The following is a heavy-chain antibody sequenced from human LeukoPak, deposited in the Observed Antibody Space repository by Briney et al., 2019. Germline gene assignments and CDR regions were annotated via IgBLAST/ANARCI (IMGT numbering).Heavy chain of an antibody. CDR3: ASNQWPNWYFDL. CDR2: IYYSGST. D-gene: IGHD6-19*01. V-gene: IGHV4-39*07. Sequence: PSQTLSLTCTVSGGSISSGDYYWSWIRQPPGKGLEWIGSIYYSGSTFYNPSLKSRVTISLDKSRNQFSLKLSSVTAADTAVYYCASNQWPNWYFDLWGRGTLVTVSS. J-gene: IGHJ2*01. CDR1: GGSISSGDYY.